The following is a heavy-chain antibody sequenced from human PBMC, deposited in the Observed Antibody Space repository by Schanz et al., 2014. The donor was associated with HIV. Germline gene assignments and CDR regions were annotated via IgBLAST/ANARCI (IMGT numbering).Heavy chain of an antibody. V-gene: IGHV3-23*01. Sequence: EVLLLESGGGWVQPGGERRREGEASGGTWSDDDMSWVRQAPGKGLEWVSGITSNGGDTYYADSVKGRFTISRDNAKXXXXXXXXXXXXXXXXXXYCASIRAGNWQWVVSFLMDVWGQGTTVTVSS. D-gene: IGHD1-1*01. CDR1: GGTWSDDD. CDR2: ITSNGGDT. CDR3: ASIRAGNWQWVVSFLMDV. J-gene: IGHJ6*02.